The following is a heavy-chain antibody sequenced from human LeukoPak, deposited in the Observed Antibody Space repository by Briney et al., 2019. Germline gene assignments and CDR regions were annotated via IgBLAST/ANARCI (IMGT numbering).Heavy chain of an antibody. Sequence: ASVKVSCKVSGYTLTELSMHWVRQAPGQGLEWMGWINPYSGGTNYAQKFQGRVTMTRDTSISTAYMELSRLRSDGTAVYYCARAQGSSWAYYYFDYWGQGTLVTVSS. CDR1: GYTLTELS. J-gene: IGHJ4*02. V-gene: IGHV1-2*02. D-gene: IGHD6-13*01. CDR2: INPYSGGT. CDR3: ARAQGSSWAYYYFDY.